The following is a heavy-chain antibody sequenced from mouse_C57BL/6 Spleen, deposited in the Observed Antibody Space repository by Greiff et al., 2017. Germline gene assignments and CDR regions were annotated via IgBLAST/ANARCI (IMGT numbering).Heavy chain of an antibody. CDR2: IYPGSGST. J-gene: IGHJ2*01. V-gene: IGHV1-55*01. CDR3: ARWENYYGSSYFDY. CDR1: GYTFTSYW. D-gene: IGHD1-1*01. Sequence: LQQPGAELVKPGASVKMSCKASGYTFTSYWITWVKQRPGQGLEWIGDIYPGSGSTNYNEKFKSKATLTVDTSSSTAYMQLSSLTSEDSAVYYCARWENYYGSSYFDYWGQGTTLTVSS.